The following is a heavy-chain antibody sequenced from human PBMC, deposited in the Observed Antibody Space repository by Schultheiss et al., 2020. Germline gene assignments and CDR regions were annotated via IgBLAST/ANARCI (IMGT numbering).Heavy chain of an antibody. D-gene: IGHD4-17*01. CDR2: IGSSGSTI. CDR3: AKDYDYGDRKPYYFDY. V-gene: IGHV3-48*03. J-gene: IGHJ4*02. Sequence: GGSLRLSCAASGFTFSSYEMNWVRQAPGKGLEWVSYIGSSGSTIYYADSVKGRFTISRDNSKNTLYLQMNSLRAEDTAVYYCAKDYDYGDRKPYYFDYWGKGTLVTVSS. CDR1: GFTFSSYE.